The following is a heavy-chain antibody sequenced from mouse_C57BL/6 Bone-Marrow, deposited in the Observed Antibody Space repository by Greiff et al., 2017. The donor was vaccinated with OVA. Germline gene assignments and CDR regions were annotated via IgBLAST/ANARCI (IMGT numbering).Heavy chain of an antibody. D-gene: IGHD1-1*01. CDR2: IYPRSGNT. Sequence: VQLQQPGAELVKPGASVKVSCKASGYTFTSYGISWVKQRTGQGLEWIGEIYPRSGNTYYNEKFKGKATLTADKSSSTAYMELRSLTSEDSAVYFCARAITTVFDYWGQGTTLTVSS. CDR1: GYTFTSYG. CDR3: ARAITTVFDY. V-gene: IGHV1-81*01. J-gene: IGHJ2*01.